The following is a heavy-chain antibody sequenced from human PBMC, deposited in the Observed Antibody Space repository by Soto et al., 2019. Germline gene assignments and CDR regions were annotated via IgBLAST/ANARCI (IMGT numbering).Heavy chain of an antibody. CDR3: ARSVDP. V-gene: IGHV4-31*03. CDR1: GDSINSGGYY. J-gene: IGHJ5*02. Sequence: SETLSLTCTVSGDSINSGGYYWSWIRQHPGKGLEWIGSIYYSGSTYYNPSLKSGVTISVDTSKNQFSLKLSSVTAADTAVYYCARSVDPWGQGTLVTVSS. CDR2: IYYSGST.